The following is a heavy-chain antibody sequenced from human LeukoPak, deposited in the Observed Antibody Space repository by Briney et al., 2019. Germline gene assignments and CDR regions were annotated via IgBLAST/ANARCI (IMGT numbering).Heavy chain of an antibody. D-gene: IGHD3-16*02. Sequence: GESLRLSCAASGFTFSDYYINWIRQAPGKGLEWVSYISSSGGTIYYADSVKGRFTISRDNPKNSLYLQMNSLRAEDTAVYYCVWGGYRSFDYWGQGTLVTVSS. J-gene: IGHJ4*02. V-gene: IGHV3-11*01. CDR2: ISSSGGTI. CDR1: GFTFSDYY. CDR3: VWGGYRSFDY.